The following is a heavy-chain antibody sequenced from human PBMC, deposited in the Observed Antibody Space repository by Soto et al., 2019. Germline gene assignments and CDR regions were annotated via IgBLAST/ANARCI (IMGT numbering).Heavy chain of an antibody. J-gene: IGHJ4*02. CDR3: ARGEVVALGY. Sequence: PSETLSLTCAVSGGSISSGGSSWSWIRQPPGKGLEWIGYIYHSGSTYYNPSLKSRVTILLDRSKNQFSLKLSSVTAADTAVYYCARGEVVALGYWGQGTLVTVS. CDR2: IYHSGST. D-gene: IGHD2-15*01. CDR1: GGSISSGGSS. V-gene: IGHV4-30-2*01.